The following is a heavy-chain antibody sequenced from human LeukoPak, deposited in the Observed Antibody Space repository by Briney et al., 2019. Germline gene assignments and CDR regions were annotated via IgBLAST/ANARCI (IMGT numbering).Heavy chain of an antibody. J-gene: IGHJ4*02. D-gene: IGHD6-19*01. Sequence: ASVKVSCTASGYTFTGYYIYWVRQAPGQGRECMGWFNPKTGGANSTQNFQGRVTMTRDTSINTAYMELSRLRFDDTAVYYCARDREIAVVDYWGQGTLVTVSS. CDR1: GYTFTGYY. CDR2: FNPKTGGA. CDR3: ARDREIAVVDY. V-gene: IGHV1-2*02.